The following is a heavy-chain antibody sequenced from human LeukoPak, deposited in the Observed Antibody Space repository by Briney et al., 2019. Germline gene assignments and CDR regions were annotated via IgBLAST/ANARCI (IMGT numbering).Heavy chain of an antibody. Sequence: GESLKISCKGSGYSFTSYWIAWVRQMPGKGLEWMGVIYTGDSDTRYSPSFQGQVTISADKSISTAYLQWSSLKASDTAMYYCARGSSRWYFDYWGQGTLVNVSS. D-gene: IGHD6-13*01. V-gene: IGHV5-51*01. CDR1: GYSFTSYW. J-gene: IGHJ4*02. CDR2: IYTGDSDT. CDR3: ARGSSRWYFDY.